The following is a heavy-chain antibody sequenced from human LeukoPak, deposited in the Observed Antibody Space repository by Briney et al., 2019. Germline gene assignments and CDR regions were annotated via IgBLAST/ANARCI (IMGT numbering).Heavy chain of an antibody. D-gene: IGHD3-3*02. J-gene: IGHJ6*03. CDR3: ARSVGLASSSEYDYYYMDV. V-gene: IGHV1-46*01. CDR2: INPSGGST. Sequence: EASVKVSCKASGYTFTSYYMHWVRQAPGQGLEWMGIINPSGGSTSYAQKFQGRVTMTRDMSTSTVYMELSSLRSEDTAVYYCARSVGLASSSEYDYYYMDVWGKGTTVTVSS. CDR1: GYTFTSYY.